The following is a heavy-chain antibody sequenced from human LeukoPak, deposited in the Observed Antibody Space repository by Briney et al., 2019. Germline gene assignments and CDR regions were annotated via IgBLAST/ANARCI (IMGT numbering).Heavy chain of an antibody. J-gene: IGHJ3*02. D-gene: IGHD3-16*02. V-gene: IGHV4-4*02. CDR1: GGSISSSNW. Sequence: SGTLSLTCAVSGGSISSSNWWSWVRQPPEKGLEWIGEIYHSGSTNYNPSLKSRVTISVDKSKNQFSLKLSSVTAADTAVYYCAGQPYDYVWGSYRYPAFDIWGQGTMVTVSS. CDR2: IYHSGST. CDR3: AGQPYDYVWGSYRYPAFDI.